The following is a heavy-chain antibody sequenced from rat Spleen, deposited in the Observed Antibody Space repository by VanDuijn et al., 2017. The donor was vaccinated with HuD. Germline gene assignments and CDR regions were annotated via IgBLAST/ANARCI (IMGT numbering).Heavy chain of an antibody. Sequence: EVQLVDTGGGLVQPGRSLKLSCAASGFTFNNYGMHWIRQAPTKGLEWVASISPSGGSTYYRASVEGRFTVSRDNAKSTLYLQMDSLRSEDTATYYCARDRNWDFDFWGPGTMVTVSS. V-gene: IGHV5-19*01. CDR2: ISPSGGST. CDR3: ARDRNWDFDF. J-gene: IGHJ1*01. CDR1: GFTFNNYG.